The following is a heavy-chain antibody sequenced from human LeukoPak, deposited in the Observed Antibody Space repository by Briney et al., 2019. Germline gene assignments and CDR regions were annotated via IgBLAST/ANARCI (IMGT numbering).Heavy chain of an antibody. Sequence: SETLSLTCTVSGGSISSYYWSWIRQPPGKGLEWIGYIYYSGSTKYNPSLKSRVTISVDTSKNQFSLKLSSVTAADTAVYYCASFRSIVGATTPYFQHWGQGTLVTVSS. CDR3: ASFRSIVGATTPYFQH. J-gene: IGHJ1*01. D-gene: IGHD1-26*01. CDR2: IYYSGST. V-gene: IGHV4-59*08. CDR1: GGSISSYY.